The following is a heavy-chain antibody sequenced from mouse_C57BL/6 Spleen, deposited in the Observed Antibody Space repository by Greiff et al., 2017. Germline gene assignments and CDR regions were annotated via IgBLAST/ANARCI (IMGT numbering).Heavy chain of an antibody. CDR3: ARDDYDSPWFAY. J-gene: IGHJ3*01. V-gene: IGHV1-66*01. CDR1: GYSFTSYY. CDR2: IYPGSGNT. Sequence: QVQLQQSGPELVKPGASVKISCKASGYSFTSYYIHWVKQRPGQGLEWIGWIYPGSGNTKYNEKFKGKATLTADTSSSTAYMQLSSLTSEDSAVYYCARDDYDSPWFAYWGQGTLVTVSA. D-gene: IGHD2-4*01.